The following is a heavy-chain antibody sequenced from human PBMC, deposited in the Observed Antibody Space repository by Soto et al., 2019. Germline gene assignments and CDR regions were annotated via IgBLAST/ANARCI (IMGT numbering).Heavy chain of an antibody. V-gene: IGHV4-39*01. CDR2: IYYSGST. CDR1: GGSISSSSYY. J-gene: IGHJ5*02. D-gene: IGHD3-3*01. CDR3: ARLPLYDQGFDP. Sequence: SETLSLTCTVSGGSISSSSYYWGWIRQPPGKGLEWIGSIYYSGSTYYNPSLKSRVTISVDTSKNQFSLKLSSVTAADTAVYYCARLPLYDQGFDPWGQGTLVTVSS.